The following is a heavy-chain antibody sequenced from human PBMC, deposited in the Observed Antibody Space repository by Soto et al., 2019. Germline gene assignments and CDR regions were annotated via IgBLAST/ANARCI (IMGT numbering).Heavy chain of an antibody. J-gene: IGHJ4*02. CDR3: AKERCVRQLRSYFDY. V-gene: IGHV3-30*18. Sequence: QVQLVESGGGVVQPGRSLRLSCAASGFTFSSYGMHWVRQAPGKGLEWVAFISYDGINKYYADSVKGRFTISRDNSKNTLYLQMSSLRAEETAVYYCAKERCVRQLRSYFDYWGQGTLVTVSS. D-gene: IGHD4-17*01. CDR1: GFTFSSYG. CDR2: ISYDGINK.